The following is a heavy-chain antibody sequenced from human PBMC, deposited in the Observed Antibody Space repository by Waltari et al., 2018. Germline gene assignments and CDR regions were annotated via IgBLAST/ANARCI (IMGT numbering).Heavy chain of an antibody. CDR3: ARDYNSGSYWGSI. CDR2: IYYSGCT. J-gene: IGHJ3*02. CDR1: GGSISSSSYY. Sequence: QLQLQESGPGLVKPSEHLSLTCTVSGGSISSSSYYWGWIRQPPGKGREWIGGIYYSGCTYYNPSLKSRVTISVDTSKYQFSLKLSSVTAADTAVYYCARDYNSGSYWGSIWGQGTMVTVSS. D-gene: IGHD1-26*01. V-gene: IGHV4-39*07.